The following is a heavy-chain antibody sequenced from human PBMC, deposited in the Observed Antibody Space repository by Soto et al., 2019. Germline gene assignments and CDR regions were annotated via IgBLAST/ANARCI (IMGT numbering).Heavy chain of an antibody. J-gene: IGHJ4*02. CDR2: INPSGGST. CDR1: GYTFTSYY. Sequence: ASVKVSCKASGYTFTSYYMHWVRQAPGQGLEWMGIINPSGGSTSYAQKFQGRVTMTRDTSTSTVYMELSSLRSEDTAVYYCAREPRLISHEFSVMVAATSDYFDYWGQGTLVTGYS. V-gene: IGHV1-46*03. D-gene: IGHD2-15*01. CDR3: AREPRLISHEFSVMVAATSDYFDY.